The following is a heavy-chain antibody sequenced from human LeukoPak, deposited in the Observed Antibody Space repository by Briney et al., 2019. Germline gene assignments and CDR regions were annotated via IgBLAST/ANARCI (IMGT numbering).Heavy chain of an antibody. D-gene: IGHD2-2*01. CDR3: AKDSFRYQLLPFDY. CDR2: ISGSGGST. V-gene: IGHV3-23*01. Sequence: GGSLRLSCAASGFTFSSYAMHWVRQAPGKGLEWVSAISGSGGSTYYAVSVKGRFTISRDNSKNTLYLQMNSLRAEDTAVYYCAKDSFRYQLLPFDYWGQGTLVTVSS. CDR1: GFTFSSYA. J-gene: IGHJ4*02.